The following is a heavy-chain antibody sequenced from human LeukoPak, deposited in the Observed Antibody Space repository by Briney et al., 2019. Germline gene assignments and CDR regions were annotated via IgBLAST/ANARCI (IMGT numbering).Heavy chain of an antibody. D-gene: IGHD3-10*01. CDR3: AKDQKATYGSGSAEEGHY. CDR2: ISGCDVTT. CDR1: GFTFSSYA. Sequence: GGSLRLSCAASGFTFSSYAMSWVRQAPGKGREWVSGISGCDVTTYYADSVKGRFTISRDNSKNTLYLQMNSLRVEDTAIYFCAKDQKATYGSGSAEEGHYWGQGTLVTVSS. V-gene: IGHV3-23*01. J-gene: IGHJ4*02.